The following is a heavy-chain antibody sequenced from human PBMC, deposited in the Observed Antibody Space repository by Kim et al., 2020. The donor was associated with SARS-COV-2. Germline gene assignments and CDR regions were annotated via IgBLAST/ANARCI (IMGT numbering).Heavy chain of an antibody. CDR2: IYYSGST. J-gene: IGHJ4*02. CDR3: ARRYTGGYYFDY. D-gene: IGHD3-16*02. Sequence: SETLSLTCTVSGGSISSYYWSWIRQPPGKGLEWIGYIYYSGSTNYNPSLKSRVTISVDTSKNQFSLKLSSVTAADTAVYYCARRYTGGYYFDYWGQGTLVTVSS. CDR1: GGSISSYY. V-gene: IGHV4-59*08.